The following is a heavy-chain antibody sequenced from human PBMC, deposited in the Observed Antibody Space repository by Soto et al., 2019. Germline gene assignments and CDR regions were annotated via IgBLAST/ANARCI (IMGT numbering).Heavy chain of an antibody. CDR3: ARGASGYGNFDN. CDR2: SNGPVTDI. V-gene: IGHV3-74*01. D-gene: IGHD5-12*01. J-gene: IGHJ5*02. Sequence: EVQLVESGGGLVQPGESLRLSCEVYGFAVRSYWMHWVRQVPGKGLVWLSRSNGPVTDISYADSVKGRLSISRDNAKNTVYLHMSGLTVDDTAVYYCARGASGYGNFDNWGRGTLVTVS. CDR1: GFAVRSYW.